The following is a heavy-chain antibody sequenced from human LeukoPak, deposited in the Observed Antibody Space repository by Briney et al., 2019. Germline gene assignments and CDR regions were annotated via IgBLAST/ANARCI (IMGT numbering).Heavy chain of an antibody. D-gene: IGHD3-9*01. Sequence: SETLSLTSADHVGSFSGYYWSWIREPPGKGLEWIGEINHSGSTNYNPSLKSRVTISVGSSKNQFSLKLSSVTAAYTAVYYCARGPGYDILTGYGVFDYWGQGTLVTVSS. CDR3: ARGPGYDILTGYGVFDY. CDR1: VGSFSGYY. CDR2: INHSGST. V-gene: IGHV4-34*01. J-gene: IGHJ4*02.